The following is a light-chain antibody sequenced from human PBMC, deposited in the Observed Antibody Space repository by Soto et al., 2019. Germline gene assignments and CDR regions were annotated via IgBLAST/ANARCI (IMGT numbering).Light chain of an antibody. CDR2: GAS. V-gene: IGKV3-20*01. Sequence: DFAHSPGTLSLSPGERATLSCRASQSVVSNLAWHQHKPGQAPRLLIYGASSRATGIPDRFSGSGSGTDFTLTISRLEPEDFAVYYCQQYAASGLTFGGGTRWIS. J-gene: IGKJ4*01. CDR3: QQYAASGLT. CDR1: QSVVSN.